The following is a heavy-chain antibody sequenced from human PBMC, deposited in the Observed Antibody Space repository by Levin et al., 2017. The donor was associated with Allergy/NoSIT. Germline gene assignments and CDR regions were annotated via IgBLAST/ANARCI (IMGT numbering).Heavy chain of an antibody. D-gene: IGHD3-3*01. CDR3: ARGKGQFSEWLFYFDY. J-gene: IGHJ4*02. V-gene: IGHV3-33*01. CDR1: GFTLSSSG. Sequence: GGSLRLSCAASGFTLSSSGMHWVRQAPGKGLEWVAVIWSDGSKTYYADSVEGRFTISRDNSKNTLFLQMDSLRADDTAVYYCARGKGQFSEWLFYFDYWGQGTLVTVSS. CDR2: IWSDGSKT.